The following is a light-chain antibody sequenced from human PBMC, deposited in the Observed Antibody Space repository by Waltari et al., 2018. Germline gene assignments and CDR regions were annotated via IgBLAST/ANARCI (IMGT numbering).Light chain of an antibody. J-gene: IGKJ1*01. Sequence: EIVLTQSPGTLSLSLGDRATLSCRASQSIGRSVVWYQQRPGQAPRLLIYYISRRTTGIPDRFSGSGYGTDFSLPISRLEPEDFAVYYCQKYERLPATFGQGTTVEIK. CDR3: QKYERLPAT. CDR1: QSIGRS. CDR2: YIS. V-gene: IGKV3-20*01.